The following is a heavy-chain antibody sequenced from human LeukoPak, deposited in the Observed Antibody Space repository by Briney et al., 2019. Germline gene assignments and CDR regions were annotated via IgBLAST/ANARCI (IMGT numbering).Heavy chain of an antibody. D-gene: IGHD3-22*01. CDR1: GFTFSTYG. J-gene: IGHJ6*02. Sequence: PGTSLRLSCAASGFTFSTYGMHWVRQAPGKGLEWVALISYDGSNKFYADSVKGRFTISRDNAKNSLYLQMNSLRAEDTAVYYCARGYYYDSSGYGYYYGMDVWGQGTTVTVSS. V-gene: IGHV3-30*03. CDR2: ISYDGSNK. CDR3: ARGYYYDSSGYGYYYGMDV.